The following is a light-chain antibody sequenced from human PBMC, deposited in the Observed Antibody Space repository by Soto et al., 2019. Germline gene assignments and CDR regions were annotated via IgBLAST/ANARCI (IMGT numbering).Light chain of an antibody. Sequence: EIVLVQSPGTLSLSPGERATLSCRASQSLAGSYLAWYQQKPGQAPRLLIDGASTRATGTPDRFSGSGSGTDFTLTISRLEPEDFALYYCQQYGTSPPLTFGGGTKVEMK. CDR3: QQYGTSPPLT. V-gene: IGKV3-20*01. CDR1: QSLAGSY. J-gene: IGKJ4*01. CDR2: GAS.